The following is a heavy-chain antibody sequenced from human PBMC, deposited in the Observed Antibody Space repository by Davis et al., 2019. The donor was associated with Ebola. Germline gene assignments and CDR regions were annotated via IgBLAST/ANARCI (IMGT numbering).Heavy chain of an antibody. V-gene: IGHV1-18*01. CDR2: ISVYNGNT. J-gene: IGHJ2*01. CDR3: ARDRASYYGSGLGWYFDL. D-gene: IGHD3-10*01. CDR1: GYTFTNYG. Sequence: AASVKVSCKASGYTFTNYGISWVRQAPGQGLEWMGWISVYNGNTKYAQKLQGRVTMTTDTSTSTAYMDLRSLRSDDTAVYYCARDRASYYGSGLGWYFDLWGRGTLVTVSS.